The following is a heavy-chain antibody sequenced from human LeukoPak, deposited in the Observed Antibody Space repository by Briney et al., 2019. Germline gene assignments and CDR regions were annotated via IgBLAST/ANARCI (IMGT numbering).Heavy chain of an antibody. CDR3: ARGYSSGWYYY. D-gene: IGHD6-19*01. CDR1: GGSISSYY. J-gene: IGHJ4*02. V-gene: IGHV4-59*08. Sequence: SETLSLTCTVSGGSISSYYWSWIRQPPGKGLEWIGYIYYSGSTNYNPSLKSRVTISVDTSKNQFSLKLSSVTAADTAVYYCARGYSSGWYYYWGQGTLVTVSS. CDR2: IYYSGST.